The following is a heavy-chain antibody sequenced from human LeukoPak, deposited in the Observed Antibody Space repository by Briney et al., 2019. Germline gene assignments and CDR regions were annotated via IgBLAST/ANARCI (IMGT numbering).Heavy chain of an antibody. CDR2: ISGSGGST. V-gene: IGHV3-23*01. Sequence: GGSLRLSCAASGFTFSSYAMSWVRQAPGKGLEWVSAISGSGGSTYYADSVKGRFTISRDNSKNTLYLQMNSLRAEDTAVYYCAKDRNLITMISLSYWGQETLVTVSS. J-gene: IGHJ4*02. CDR3: AKDRNLITMISLSY. CDR1: GFTFSSYA. D-gene: IGHD3-22*01.